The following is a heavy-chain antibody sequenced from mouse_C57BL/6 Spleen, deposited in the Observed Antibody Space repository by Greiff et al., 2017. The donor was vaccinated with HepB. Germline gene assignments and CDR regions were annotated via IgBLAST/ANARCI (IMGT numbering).Heavy chain of an antibody. CDR1: GYTFTSYW. CDR2: IAPNSGGT. Sequence: QVQLQQPGAELVKPGASVKLSCKASGYTFTSYWMHWVKQRPGRGLEWIGRIAPNSGGTKYNEKFKSKATLTVDKPTSTAYMQLSSLTSEDSAVYYCAREGLLYYFDYWGQGTTLTVSS. CDR3: AREGLLYYFDY. V-gene: IGHV1-72*01. J-gene: IGHJ2*01. D-gene: IGHD3-1*01.